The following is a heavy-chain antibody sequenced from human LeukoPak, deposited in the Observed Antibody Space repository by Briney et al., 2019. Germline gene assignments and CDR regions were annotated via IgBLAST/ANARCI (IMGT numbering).Heavy chain of an antibody. CDR1: GGSISSSSYY. CDR2: IYYSGST. V-gene: IGHV4-39*01. Sequence: KPSETLSLTCTVSGGSISSSSYYWRWLRQPPGKGLEWIGSIYYSGSTYYNPSLKSRVTISVDTSKNQFSLKLSSVTVADTAVYYCARQAHSSLHYFDYWGQGTLVTVSS. J-gene: IGHJ4*02. CDR3: ARQAHSSLHYFDY. D-gene: IGHD3-22*01.